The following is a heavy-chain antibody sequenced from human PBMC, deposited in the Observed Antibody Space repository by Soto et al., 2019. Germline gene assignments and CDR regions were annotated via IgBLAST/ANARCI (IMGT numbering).Heavy chain of an antibody. CDR2: ISGSGGST. J-gene: IGHJ4*02. D-gene: IGHD2-2*01. CDR1: GFTFSSYA. CDR3: AKDKEDIVVVPAAMPLTYFDY. Sequence: GGSLRLSCAASGFTFSSYAMSWVRQAPGKGLEWVSAISGSGGSTYYADSVKGRFTISRDNSKNTLYLQMNSLRAEDTAVYYCAKDKEDIVVVPAAMPLTYFDYWGQGTLVTVSS. V-gene: IGHV3-23*01.